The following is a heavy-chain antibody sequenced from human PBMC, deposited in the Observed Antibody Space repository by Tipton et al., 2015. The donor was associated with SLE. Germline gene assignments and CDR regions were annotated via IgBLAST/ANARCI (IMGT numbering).Heavy chain of an antibody. Sequence: QLVQSGGGLVKPGGSLRLSCAASGFTFSSYSMNWVRQAPGKGLEWVSSISSSSSYIYYADSVKGRFTISRDNAKNSLYLQMNSLRAEDTAVYYCARDWRRYYGMDVWGQGTTVTVSS. V-gene: IGHV3-21*01. CDR1: GFTFSSYS. D-gene: IGHD3-3*01. J-gene: IGHJ6*02. CDR2: ISSSSSYI. CDR3: ARDWRRYYGMDV.